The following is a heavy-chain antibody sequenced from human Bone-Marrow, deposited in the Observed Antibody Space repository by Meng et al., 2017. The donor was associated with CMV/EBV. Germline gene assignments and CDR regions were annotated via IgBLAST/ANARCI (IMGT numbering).Heavy chain of an antibody. CDR2: IWYDGSNK. CDR1: GFTFSSYG. Sequence: GESLKISCAASGFTFSSYGMHWVRQAPGKGLEWVAVIWYDGSNKYYADSVKGRFTISRDNSKNTLYLQMNSLRAEDTAVYYCAKDRGRYRAYFDYWGQGTLVTVYS. V-gene: IGHV3-33*06. CDR3: AKDRGRYRAYFDY. D-gene: IGHD5-12*01. J-gene: IGHJ4*02.